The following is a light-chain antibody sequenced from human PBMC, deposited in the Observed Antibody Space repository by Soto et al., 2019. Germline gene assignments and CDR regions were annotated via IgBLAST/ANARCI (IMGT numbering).Light chain of an antibody. CDR1: QTIHSY. Sequence: DIQMTQSAPSLSASVGDRVTISCRASQTIHSYLNWYQQKPGKAPKLLIYAASRLQTGIPSWFSGSGAGTDFTPTISSLQPEDFATYYCQQSYISPLTFGGGTKVDFK. J-gene: IGKJ4*01. CDR2: AAS. V-gene: IGKV1-39*01. CDR3: QQSYISPLT.